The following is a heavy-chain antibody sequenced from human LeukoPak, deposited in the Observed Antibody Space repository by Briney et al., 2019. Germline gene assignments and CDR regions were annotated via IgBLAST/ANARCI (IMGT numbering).Heavy chain of an antibody. CDR3: ARGYSSSSKTYYFDY. Sequence: GGSLRLSCAASGFTFSDYYMSWIRQAPGKGLEWVSYISSSGSTIYYADSVKGRFTISRDNAKNPLYLQMNSLGAEDTAVYYCARGYSSSSKTYYFDYWGQGTLVTVSS. J-gene: IGHJ4*02. CDR2: ISSSGSTI. D-gene: IGHD6-6*01. V-gene: IGHV3-11*04. CDR1: GFTFSDYY.